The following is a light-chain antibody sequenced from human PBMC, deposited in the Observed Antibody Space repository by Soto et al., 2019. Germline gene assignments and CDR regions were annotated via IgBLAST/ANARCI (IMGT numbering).Light chain of an antibody. CDR2: GAT. CDR3: QQSYSSAWT. J-gene: IGKJ1*01. CDR1: QTIRVY. Sequence: DIQMAQFPSSLSASVGDRVTITCRSSQTIRVYLNWYQHRPGKAPTVLIYGATKLQSGVSPRFSGSVSGTEYTLTINSLQPEDIATYCCQQSYSSAWTFGQGTRV. V-gene: IGKV1-39*01.